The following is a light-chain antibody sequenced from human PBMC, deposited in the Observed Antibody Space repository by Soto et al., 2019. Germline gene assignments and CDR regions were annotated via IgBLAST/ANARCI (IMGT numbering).Light chain of an antibody. CDR1: LSVSSN. Sequence: EIVITQSPSTLPVSPGERATLSCRASLSVSSNLAWYRQKPGQAPRLLIFGASNRATGIPDRFSCSGSGTDFTLTISGLEPEDSAAYYCQRHGATFGQGTKVDI. CDR3: QRHGAT. V-gene: IGKV3D-15*01. CDR2: GAS. J-gene: IGKJ1*01.